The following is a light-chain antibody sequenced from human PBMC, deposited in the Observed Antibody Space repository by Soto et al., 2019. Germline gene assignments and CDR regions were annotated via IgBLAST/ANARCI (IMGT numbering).Light chain of an antibody. CDR3: QHRSNWPIFT. J-gene: IGKJ3*01. V-gene: IGKV3-11*01. CDR1: QSVSSY. CDR2: GAS. Sequence: EIVLTQSPATLSLSPGERATLSCRASQSVSSYLAWYQQKPGQAPRLLIYGASNRATGIPARFSGSGSGTDFPLTISSLEPEDFAVYYCQHRSNWPIFTFGPGTKVDIK.